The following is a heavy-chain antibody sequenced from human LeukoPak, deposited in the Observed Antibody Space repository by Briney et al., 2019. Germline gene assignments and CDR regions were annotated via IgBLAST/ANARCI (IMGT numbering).Heavy chain of an antibody. CDR2: IYYSGST. J-gene: IGHJ4*02. V-gene: IGHV4-39*07. CDR1: GGSISSSSYY. Sequence: SETLSLTCTVSGGSISSSSYYWGWIRQPPGKGLEWIGSIYYSGSTNYNPSLKSRVTMSVDTSKNQFSLKLSSVTAADTAVYYCAREAFGEYLDYWGQGTLVTVSS. CDR3: AREAFGEYLDY. D-gene: IGHD3-10*01.